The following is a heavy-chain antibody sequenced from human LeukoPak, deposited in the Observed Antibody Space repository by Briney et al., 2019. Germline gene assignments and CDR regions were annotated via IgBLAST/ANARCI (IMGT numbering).Heavy chain of an antibody. Sequence: SETLSLTCTVSDGSITSNVYYWGWIRQPPGKGLEYMGSINHSGTTHCHPSLKSRVTISVDTSKNQFSLKLSSVTAADTAVYYCASNDGRIRFLEFYWGQGTLVTVSS. CDR1: DGSITSNVYY. CDR3: ASNDGRIRFLEFY. CDR2: INHSGTT. D-gene: IGHD3-3*01. V-gene: IGHV4-39*01. J-gene: IGHJ4*02.